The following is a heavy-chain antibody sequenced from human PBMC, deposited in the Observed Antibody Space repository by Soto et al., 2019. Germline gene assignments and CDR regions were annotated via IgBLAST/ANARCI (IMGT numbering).Heavy chain of an antibody. CDR2: ISGSADST. J-gene: IGHJ6*02. V-gene: IGHV3-23*01. CDR1: GFSFSSFA. D-gene: IGHD2-8*01. Sequence: EVQLLESGGGFIHPGGSLRLSCAASGFSFSSFAMNWVRRAPGKGLEWVSIISGSADSTFYADSVKGRFTISRDNSKSTLYLQINSLRAEDTAVYYCAKTRGAMIYAISVYGMDVWRQGTTVTVSS. CDR3: AKTRGAMIYAISVYGMDV.